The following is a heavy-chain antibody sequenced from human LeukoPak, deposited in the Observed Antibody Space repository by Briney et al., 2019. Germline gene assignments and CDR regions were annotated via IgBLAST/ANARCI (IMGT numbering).Heavy chain of an antibody. J-gene: IGHJ3*02. Sequence: SVKVSCKASGGTFTSYAISWVRQAPGQGLEWMGRIIPIFGTANYAQKFQGRVTITTDASTSTAYMELSSLRPEETAVYYCVINIYAFDIWGQGTMVTVST. D-gene: IGHD2/OR15-2a*01. V-gene: IGHV1-69*05. CDR3: VINIYAFDI. CDR2: IIPIFGTA. CDR1: GGTFTSYA.